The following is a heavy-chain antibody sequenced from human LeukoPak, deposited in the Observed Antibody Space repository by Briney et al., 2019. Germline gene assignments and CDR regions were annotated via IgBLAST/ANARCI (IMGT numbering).Heavy chain of an antibody. CDR3: ARDLGYQLPILEGHYYYYGMDV. D-gene: IGHD2-2*01. J-gene: IGHJ6*02. V-gene: IGHV1-2*02. Sequence: ASVKVSCKASGYTSTGYYMQWVRQAPGQGLEWMGWINPNSGGTNYAQKFQGRVTMTRDTSISTAYMELSRLRSEDTAVYYCARDLGYQLPILEGHYYYYGMDVWGQGTTVTVSS. CDR1: GYTSTGYY. CDR2: INPNSGGT.